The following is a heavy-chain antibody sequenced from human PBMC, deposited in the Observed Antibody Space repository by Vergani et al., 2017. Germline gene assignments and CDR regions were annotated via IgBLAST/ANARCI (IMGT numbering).Heavy chain of an antibody. CDR3: ARERSQTTVTTDDAFDI. CDR1: GGTFSSYT. Sequence: QVQLVQSGAEVKKPGSSVKVSCKASGGTFSSYTISWVRQAPGQGLEWMGRIIPILGIANYAQKFQGRVTITADKSTSTAYMELSSLRSEDTAVYYCARERSQTTVTTDDAFDIWGQGTMVTVSS. V-gene: IGHV1-69*08. CDR2: IIPILGIA. J-gene: IGHJ3*02. D-gene: IGHD4-17*01.